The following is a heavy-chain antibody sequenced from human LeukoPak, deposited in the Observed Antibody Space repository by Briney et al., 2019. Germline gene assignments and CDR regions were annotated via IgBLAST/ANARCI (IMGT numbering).Heavy chain of an antibody. CDR2: ISSTSSTI. CDR1: GFTFSSYA. Sequence: GGSLRLSCAASGFTFSSYAMHWVRQAPGKGLEWVSYISSTSSTIYSADSVKGRFTISRDNAKNSLYLQMNSLRAEDTAVYYCARVKRDYSNYGGGYYYYMDVWGKGTTVTVSS. D-gene: IGHD4-11*01. CDR3: ARVKRDYSNYGGGYYYYMDV. J-gene: IGHJ6*03. V-gene: IGHV3-48*04.